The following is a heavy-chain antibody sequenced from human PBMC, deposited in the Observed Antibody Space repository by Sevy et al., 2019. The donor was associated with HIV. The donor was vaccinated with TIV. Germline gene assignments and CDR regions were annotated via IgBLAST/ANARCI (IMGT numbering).Heavy chain of an antibody. Sequence: GESLMISCKGSGYSFTSYWIGWVRQMPGKGLEWMGIIYPGDSDTRYSPSFQGQVTISADKSISTAYLQWSSLKASDTAMYYCARQGNYCSSTSCPGWWFDPWGQGTLVTVSS. D-gene: IGHD2-2*01. V-gene: IGHV5-51*01. CDR3: ARQGNYCSSTSCPGWWFDP. CDR1: GYSFTSYW. J-gene: IGHJ5*02. CDR2: IYPGDSDT.